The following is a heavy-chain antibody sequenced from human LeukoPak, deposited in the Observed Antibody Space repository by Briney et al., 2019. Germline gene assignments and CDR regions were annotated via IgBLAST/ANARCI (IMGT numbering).Heavy chain of an antibody. CDR3: AKGYDILTGLYFDY. CDR2: ISGSGGST. D-gene: IGHD3-9*01. CDR1: GFTFSSYA. V-gene: IGHV3-23*01. Sequence: PGGSLRLSCAASGFTFSSYAMSWVRQAPGKGLEWVSAISGSGGSTYYADSVKGRFTISRDNSKNTLYLQMNSLRSEDTAVYYCAKGYDILTGLYFDYWGQGTLVTVSS. J-gene: IGHJ4*02.